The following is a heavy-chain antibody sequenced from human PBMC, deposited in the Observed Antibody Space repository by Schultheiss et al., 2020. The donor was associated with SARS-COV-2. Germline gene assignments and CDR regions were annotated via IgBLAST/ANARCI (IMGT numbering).Heavy chain of an antibody. D-gene: IGHD1-7*01. Sequence: ASVKVSCKASGYTFTGYYMHWVRQAPGQGLEWMGWINPNSGGTNYAQKFQGRVTMTRDTSISTAYMELSRLKASDTAMYYCARGTVGDKDYYYYMDVWGKGTTVTVSS. CDR3: ARGTVGDKDYYYYMDV. J-gene: IGHJ6*03. CDR2: INPNSGGT. V-gene: IGHV1-2*02. CDR1: GYTFTGYY.